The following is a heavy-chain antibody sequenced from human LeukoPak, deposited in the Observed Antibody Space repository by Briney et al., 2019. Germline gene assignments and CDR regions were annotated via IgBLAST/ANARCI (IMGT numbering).Heavy chain of an antibody. CDR2: IYSGGST. CDR1: GFTLSSNY. Sequence: GGSLRLSCAASGFTLSSNYMSWVRQAPGEGLEWVSVIYSGGSTYYADSVKGRFTISRDNSKNTLYLQMNSLRAEDTAVYYCARDRSGYYPYYFDYWGQGTLVTVSS. CDR3: ARDRSGYYPYYFDY. V-gene: IGHV3-66*02. D-gene: IGHD3-22*01. J-gene: IGHJ4*02.